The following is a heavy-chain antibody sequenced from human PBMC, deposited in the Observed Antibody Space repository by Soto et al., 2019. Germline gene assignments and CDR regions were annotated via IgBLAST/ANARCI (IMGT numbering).Heavy chain of an antibody. CDR3: ARDPGHCSGGNCSNWYFDL. CDR2: IYHSGSA. D-gene: IGHD2-15*01. V-gene: IGHV4-30-2*01. Sequence: QLQLQESGSGLVKPSQTLSLTCAVSGGSIGSDGYSWSWIRQPPGKGLEWIGFIYHSGSAYYNPSLKSRVTISLHKSKNPFSLILTSVTVADTAVYYCARDPGHCSGGNCSNWYFDLWSRGTLVTVSS. J-gene: IGHJ2*01. CDR1: GGSIGSDGYS.